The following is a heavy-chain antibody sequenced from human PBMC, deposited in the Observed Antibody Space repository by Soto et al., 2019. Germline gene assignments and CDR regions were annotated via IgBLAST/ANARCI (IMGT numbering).Heavy chain of an antibody. CDR1: GFTFSSYG. CDR3: VKATLPTAIKFGVDS. CDR2: ISHDGNQK. Sequence: GGSLRLSCAASGFTFSSYGMRWVRQTPDKGLEWVAVISHDGNQKYYADFAKGRFTISRDNARNTLHLQMNSLRPEDTAFFYCVKATLPTAIKFGVDSWGQGTLVTVSS. V-gene: IGHV3-30*18. J-gene: IGHJ5*01. D-gene: IGHD2-2*01.